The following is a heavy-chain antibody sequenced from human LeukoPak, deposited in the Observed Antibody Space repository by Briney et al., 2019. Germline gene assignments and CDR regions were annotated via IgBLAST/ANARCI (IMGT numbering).Heavy chain of an antibody. Sequence: GGSLRLSCAASGFTVSSNYVSWVRQAPGKGLEGGSVIYIGGSTYYSDAVKGRCTISRDNSKNTLYLQMNSLRAEDTAVYYCARDHSGYLTYYFDYWGQGTLVTVSS. V-gene: IGHV3-53*01. J-gene: IGHJ4*02. CDR2: IYIGGST. D-gene: IGHD3-22*01. CDR3: ARDHSGYLTYYFDY. CDR1: GFTVSSNY.